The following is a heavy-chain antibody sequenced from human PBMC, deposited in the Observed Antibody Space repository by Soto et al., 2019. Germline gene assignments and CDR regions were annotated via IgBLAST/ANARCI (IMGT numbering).Heavy chain of an antibody. V-gene: IGHV4-34*01. D-gene: IGHD7-27*01. J-gene: IGHJ4*02. Sequence: QVQLQQWGAGLLKPSETLSLTCAVYGGSFSGYYWNWIRQPPGKGLEWIGEINHSGSTYYNPSLKSRVTLSVDTSKNQFSLKLSSVTAADTAVYYCARGWGRIFDYWGQGTLVTVSS. CDR3: ARGWGRIFDY. CDR2: INHSGST. CDR1: GGSFSGYY.